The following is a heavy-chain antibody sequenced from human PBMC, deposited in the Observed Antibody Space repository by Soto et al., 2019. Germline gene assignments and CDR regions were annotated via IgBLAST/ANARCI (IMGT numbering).Heavy chain of an antibody. V-gene: IGHV1-46*01. CDR3: ARDEYHYGSGSSYSTLDD. J-gene: IGHJ4*02. CDR2: INPSGGKT. D-gene: IGHD3-10*01. CDR1: GYTFTNHY. Sequence: HVQLEQSGAEVKKPGASVKVSCKASGYTFTNHYIHWVRQGPGQGPEWMGTINPSGGKTDYAQKFKGRVTLSSDTPTSTVYMELRSLRSEDTAIYYCARDEYHYGSGSSYSTLDDWGQGTLVIVSS.